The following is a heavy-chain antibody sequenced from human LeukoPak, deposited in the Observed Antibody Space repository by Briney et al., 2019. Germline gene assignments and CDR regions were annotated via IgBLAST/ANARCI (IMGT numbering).Heavy chain of an antibody. D-gene: IGHD4-17*01. V-gene: IGHV4-34*01. CDR2: INHSGST. J-gene: IGHJ6*02. Sequence: SETLSLTCAVYGGSFSGYYWSWVRQPPGKGLEWIGEINHSGSTNYNPSLKSRVTISVDTFKNQFSLKLSSVTAADTAVYYCARGMTTIYYYYYGMDVWGQGTTVTVSS. CDR3: ARGMTTIYYYYYGMDV. CDR1: GGSFSGYY.